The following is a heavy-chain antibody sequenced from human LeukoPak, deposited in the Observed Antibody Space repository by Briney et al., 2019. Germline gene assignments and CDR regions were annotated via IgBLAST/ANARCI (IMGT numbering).Heavy chain of an antibody. CDR2: ISGSGGST. D-gene: IGHD5-18*01. CDR1: GFTFSDYY. CDR3: ARERGYRYGSLDY. Sequence: PGGSLRLSCAASGFTFSDYYMSWIRQAPGKGLEWVSGISGSGGSTFYADSVKGRFTISRDNSKNTLYLQMNSLRAEDTAVYYCARERGYRYGSLDYWGQGTLVTVSS. J-gene: IGHJ4*02. V-gene: IGHV3-23*01.